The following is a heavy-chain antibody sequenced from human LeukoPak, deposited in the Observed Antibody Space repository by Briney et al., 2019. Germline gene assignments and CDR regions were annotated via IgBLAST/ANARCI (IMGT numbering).Heavy chain of an antibody. D-gene: IGHD3-16*01. CDR2: IYYSGST. CDR3: ARHMTTWGPGYYFDY. J-gene: IGHJ4*02. V-gene: IGHV4-39*01. CDR1: GGSISSSSYY. Sequence: PSETLSLTCTASGGSISSSSYYWGWIRQPPGKGLEWIGSIYYSGSTYYNPSLKSRVTISVDTSKNQFSLKLSSVTAADTAVYYCARHMTTWGPGYYFDYWGQGTLVTVSS.